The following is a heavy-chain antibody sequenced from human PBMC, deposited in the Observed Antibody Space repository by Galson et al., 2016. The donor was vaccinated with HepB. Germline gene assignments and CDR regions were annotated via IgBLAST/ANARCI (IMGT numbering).Heavy chain of an antibody. CDR1: GYTFTNYG. Sequence: SVKVSCKASGYTFTNYGISWVRQAPGQGLEWMGWISAYNGNTNYAQKLQGRVTMTTDTSTSTVYMELRRLRSDDTAVYYCARASGPFVFTAAPTGGDYWGQGTLVTVSS. J-gene: IGHJ4*02. CDR2: ISAYNGNT. CDR3: ARASGPFVFTAAPTGGDY. D-gene: IGHD6-13*01. V-gene: IGHV1-18*01.